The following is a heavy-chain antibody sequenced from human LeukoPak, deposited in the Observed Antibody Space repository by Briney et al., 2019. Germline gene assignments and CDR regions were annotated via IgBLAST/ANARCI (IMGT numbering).Heavy chain of an antibody. CDR3: ARGGGNSWYNQNWFDP. D-gene: IGHD6-13*01. CDR2: ISSSSSYI. V-gene: IGHV3-21*01. CDR1: GFTFSTYS. Sequence: GGSLRLSCAASGFTFSTYSMNWVRQAPGKGLEWVSSISSSSSYIHYADSVKGRFTISRDNAKNSLYLQMNSLRAEDTAVYYCARGGGNSWYNQNWFDPWGQGTLVTVSS. J-gene: IGHJ5*02.